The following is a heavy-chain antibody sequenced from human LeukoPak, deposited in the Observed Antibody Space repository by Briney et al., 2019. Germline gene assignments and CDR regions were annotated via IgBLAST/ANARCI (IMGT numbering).Heavy chain of an antibody. CDR3: AKDISAAADDAFDI. CDR1: GLTFDDYA. J-gene: IGHJ3*02. V-gene: IGHV3-9*03. Sequence: TGRSLRLSCAASGLTFDDYAMHWVRHAPGKGLEWVSGISWNSGSIGYADSVKGRFTISRDNAKNSLYLQMNSLRAEDMALYYCAKDISAAADDAFDIWGQGTMVTVSS. D-gene: IGHD2-2*01. CDR2: ISWNSGSI.